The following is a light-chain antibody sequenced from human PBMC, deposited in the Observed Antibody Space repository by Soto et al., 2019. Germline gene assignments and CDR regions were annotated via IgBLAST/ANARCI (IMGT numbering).Light chain of an antibody. J-gene: IGKJ5*01. CDR2: DAS. CDR3: QQRSNWPPSIT. V-gene: IGKV3-11*01. CDR1: QSVSSY. Sequence: EIVWTQSPATLSLSPGERDTLSCRASQSVSSYLAWYQQKPGQAPRLLIYDASNRATGIPARFSGSGSGTDFTLTISSLEPEDFAVYYCQQRSNWPPSITFGQGTRLEI.